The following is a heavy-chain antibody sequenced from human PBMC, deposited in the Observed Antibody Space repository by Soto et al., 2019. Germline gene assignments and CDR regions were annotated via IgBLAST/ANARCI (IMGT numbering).Heavy chain of an antibody. CDR1: GYTFTSYA. CDR3: ARDGRRGYDMDV. V-gene: IGHV1-3*01. D-gene: IGHD3-10*01. Sequence: ASVKVSCKASGYTFTSYAMHWVRQAPGQRLEWMGWINAGNGNTKYSQKFQGRVTITRDTSASTAYMELNSLRDEDTAVYYCARDGRRGYDMDVWGQGTTVTVSS. CDR2: INAGNGNT. J-gene: IGHJ6*02.